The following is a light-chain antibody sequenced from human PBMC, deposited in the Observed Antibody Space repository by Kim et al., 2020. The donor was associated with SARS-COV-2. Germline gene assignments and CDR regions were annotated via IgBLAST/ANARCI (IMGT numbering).Light chain of an antibody. V-gene: IGKV1-5*03. CDR1: QGISSY. J-gene: IGKJ4*02. CDR2: LAS. Sequence: DIQLTQSPSSLSASVGDRVTITCRASQGISSYLAWYQQNPGKAPKLLFYLASSLKRGAPSRFSGGGPGKEFTPTTSSLQPDDFATYYGKRYVGKLTFGEGTKVDIK. CDR3: KRYVGKLT.